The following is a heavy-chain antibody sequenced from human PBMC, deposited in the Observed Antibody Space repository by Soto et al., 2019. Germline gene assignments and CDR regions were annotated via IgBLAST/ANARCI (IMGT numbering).Heavy chain of an antibody. J-gene: IGHJ3*02. D-gene: IGHD5-12*01. CDR2: IYYSGST. V-gene: IGHV4-39*01. CDR3: ASGSSDAFDI. Sequence: SETLSLTCTVSGGSISSSSYYWGWIRQPPGKGLEWIGSIYYSGSTYYNPSLKSRVAISVDTSKNQFSLKLSSVTAAGTAVYYCASGSSDAFDIWGQGTMVTVSS. CDR1: GGSISSSSYY.